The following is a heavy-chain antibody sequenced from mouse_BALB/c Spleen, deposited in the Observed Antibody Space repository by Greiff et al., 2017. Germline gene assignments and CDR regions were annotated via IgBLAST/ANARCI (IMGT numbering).Heavy chain of an antibody. V-gene: IGHV1-7*01. D-gene: IGHD2-3*01. CDR1: GYTFTSYW. Sequence: VKLVESGAELAKPGASVKMSCKASGYTFTSYWMHWVKQRPGQGLEWIGYINPSTGYTEYNQKFKDKATLTADKSSSTAYMQLSSLTSEDSAVYYCARPSMRYYAMDYWGQGTSVTVSA. CDR2: INPSTGYT. J-gene: IGHJ4*01. CDR3: ARPSMRYYAMDY.